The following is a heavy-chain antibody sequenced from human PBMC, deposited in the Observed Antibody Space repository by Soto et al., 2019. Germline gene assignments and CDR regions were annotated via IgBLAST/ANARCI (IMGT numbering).Heavy chain of an antibody. D-gene: IGHD2-15*01. CDR2: IYHSGST. Sequence: QVQLQESGPGLVKPSETLSLTCTVSGGSISSNDWWSWVRQTPGKGLEWIGEIYHSGSTNYNPSLKSRVTLSLDKSTNHFSLSLNFVTAADTAVYYCARREGDCRGGSCPYYHDWGQGTLVTASS. CDR1: GGSISSNDW. CDR3: ARREGDCRGGSCPYYHD. J-gene: IGHJ4*02. V-gene: IGHV4-4*02.